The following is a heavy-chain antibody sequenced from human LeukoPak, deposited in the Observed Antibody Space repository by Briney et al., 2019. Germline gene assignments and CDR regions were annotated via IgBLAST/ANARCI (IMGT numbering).Heavy chain of an antibody. CDR2: IIPIFGTA. CDR1: GGTFTSYA. D-gene: IGHD6-19*01. Sequence: SVKVSCKASGGTFTSYAISWVRQAPAQGLEWMGGIIPIFGTANYAQKFQGRVTITADESTSTAYLGLSSLRSEDTAVYYCARGSVQQCLVCPKFDYWGQGTLVTVSS. J-gene: IGHJ4*02. V-gene: IGHV1-69*13. CDR3: ARGSVQQCLVCPKFDY.